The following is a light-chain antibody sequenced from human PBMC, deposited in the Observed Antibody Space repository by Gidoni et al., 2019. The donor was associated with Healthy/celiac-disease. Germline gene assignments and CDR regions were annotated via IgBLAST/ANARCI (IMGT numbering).Light chain of an antibody. CDR1: QSISSW. CDR3: QQRGA. J-gene: IGKJ1*01. CDR2: KAS. Sequence: DIQMTQSPSTLSASVGDRVTITCRASQSISSWLAWYQQKPGKVPKLLTYKASSVESWVPSRFSGSGSGTEFTLTISSLQPDDFATYYCQQRGAFGQGTKVEIK. V-gene: IGKV1-5*03.